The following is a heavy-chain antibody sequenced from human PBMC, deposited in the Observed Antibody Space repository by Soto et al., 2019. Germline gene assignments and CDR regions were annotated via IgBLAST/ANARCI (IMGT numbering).Heavy chain of an antibody. V-gene: IGHV3-7*01. CDR2: IKGDGSEK. CDR1: GFTFTSYW. CDR3: GRDEVRNGVGV. J-gene: IGHJ6*02. Sequence: EVRLVESGGGLVQPGGSLRLSCVASGFTFTSYWMSWVRQAPGKGLEWVANIKGDGSEKRYVDSVKGRLTISRDNAKNSVYLEMNSLRVEDTALYYCGRDEVRNGVGVGGQGTTVTVSS.